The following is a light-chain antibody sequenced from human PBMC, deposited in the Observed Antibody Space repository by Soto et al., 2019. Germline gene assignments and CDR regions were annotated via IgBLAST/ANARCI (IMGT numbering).Light chain of an antibody. V-gene: IGLV2-8*01. Sequence: QSVLTQPPSASGSPGQSVTLSCTGTSSDVGGYNYVSWYQQHPGKAPKLMIYEVSKRPSGVPDRFSGSKSGNTASLTVSGLQAEDEADYYCSSYAGSNSVVFGGGTKVTVL. CDR1: SSDVGGYNY. J-gene: IGLJ2*01. CDR3: SSYAGSNSVV. CDR2: EVS.